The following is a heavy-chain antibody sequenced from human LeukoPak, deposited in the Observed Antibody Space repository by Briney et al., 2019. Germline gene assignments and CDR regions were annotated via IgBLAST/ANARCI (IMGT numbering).Heavy chain of an antibody. V-gene: IGHV3-11*01. J-gene: IGHJ4*02. Sequence: GGSLRHSCAASGFTLSDYYMSWFRQAPGKGLEWVSYISTSGTPNNYVDPVKGRLPISRENPKNSLYLQIHSLRVEDPAVYYCASPLRSGYYLACDHWGRGTLVTVSS. CDR1: GFTLSDYY. D-gene: IGHD3-22*01. CDR2: ISTSGTPN. CDR3: ASPLRSGYYLACDH.